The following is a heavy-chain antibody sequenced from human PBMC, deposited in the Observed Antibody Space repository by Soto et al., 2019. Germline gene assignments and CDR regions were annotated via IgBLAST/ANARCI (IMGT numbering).Heavy chain of an antibody. V-gene: IGHV3-23*01. CDR2: ISGSDGRT. J-gene: IGHJ4*02. CDR3: AKGVSQYTPLALFDY. Sequence: GGSLRLSCAACGFTFSSYAMSWVRQAPGKGLEWVSTISGSDGRTYSTDSVKGRFTISRDNSRNTAYLQMNSLRVEDTAVYYCAKGVSQYTPLALFDYWGRGTLVTV. CDR1: GFTFSSYA. D-gene: IGHD5-18*01.